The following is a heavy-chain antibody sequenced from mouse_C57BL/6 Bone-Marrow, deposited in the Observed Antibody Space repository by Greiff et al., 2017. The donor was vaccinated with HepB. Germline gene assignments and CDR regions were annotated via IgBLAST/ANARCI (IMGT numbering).Heavy chain of an antibody. J-gene: IGHJ2*01. D-gene: IGHD2-5*01. CDR2: ISDGGSYT. CDR3: AREGDYSNYVPLYYFDY. Sequence: EVMLVESGGGLVKPGGSLKLSCAASGFTFSSYAMSWVRQTPEKRLEWVATISDGGSYTYYPDNVKGRFTISRDNAKNNLYLQMSHLKSEDTAMYYCAREGDYSNYVPLYYFDYWGQGTTLTVSS. V-gene: IGHV5-4*01. CDR1: GFTFSSYA.